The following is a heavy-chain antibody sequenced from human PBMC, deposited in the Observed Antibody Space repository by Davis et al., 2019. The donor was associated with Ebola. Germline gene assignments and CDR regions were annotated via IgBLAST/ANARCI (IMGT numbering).Heavy chain of an antibody. Sequence: ASAKVSCKASVYTFTSYAMNWVRQAPGQGPEWMGWINTNTGNPTFAQDFTGRFVFSLDTSVSTAYLQISSLEAEDTAVYYCARAAAFAYWGQGTLVTVSS. CDR3: ARAAAFAY. CDR1: VYTFTSYA. J-gene: IGHJ4*02. V-gene: IGHV7-4-1*02. CDR2: INTNTGNP. D-gene: IGHD6-25*01.